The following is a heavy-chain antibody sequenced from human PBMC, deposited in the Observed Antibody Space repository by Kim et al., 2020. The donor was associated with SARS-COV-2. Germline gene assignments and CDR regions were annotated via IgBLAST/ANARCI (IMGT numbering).Heavy chain of an antibody. CDR2: YTSGRP. J-gene: IGHJ4*02. D-gene: IGHD3-16*02. CDR3: ASALGH. Sequence: YTSGRPNYTPSLQSRVTMSVDMSKNQFSLKLSSVTAAGTAVYYCASALGHWGQGTLVTVSS. V-gene: IGHV4-4*07.